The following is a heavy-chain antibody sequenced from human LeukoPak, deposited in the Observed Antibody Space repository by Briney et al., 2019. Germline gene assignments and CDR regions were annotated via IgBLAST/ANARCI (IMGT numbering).Heavy chain of an antibody. CDR3: TSGMGTLDY. J-gene: IGHJ4*02. Sequence: GGSLRLSCAASGSTFINAWMTWVRQAPGKGLEWVGRIQSTTNGGTPDYATPVKGRFTISRDDSKNTLYLQMNSLKTEDTAVYYCTSGMGTLDYWGQGALVTVSS. V-gene: IGHV3-15*01. CDR2: IQSTTNGGTP. D-gene: IGHD1-14*01. CDR1: GSTFINAW.